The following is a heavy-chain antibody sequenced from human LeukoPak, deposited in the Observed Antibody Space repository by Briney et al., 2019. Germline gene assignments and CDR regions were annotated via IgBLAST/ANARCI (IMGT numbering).Heavy chain of an antibody. J-gene: IGHJ5*02. D-gene: IGHD3-3*01. V-gene: IGHV3-23*01. CDR3: AKDGGFWSGYYPS. CDR2: ISGSGINI. CDR1: GFTFSSYG. Sequence: GGSLRLSXAASGFTFSSYGMSWVRQAPGKGLEWVSAISGSGINIHYADSVKGRFTISRDNSRNTVYLQMNSLRVEDTAIFYCAKDGGFWSGYYPSWGQGTLVTVSS.